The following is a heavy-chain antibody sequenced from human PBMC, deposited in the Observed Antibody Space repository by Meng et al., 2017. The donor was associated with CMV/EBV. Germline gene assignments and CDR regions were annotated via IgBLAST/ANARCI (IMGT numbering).Heavy chain of an antibody. CDR2: IYYSGST. D-gene: IGHD2-21*02. CDR1: GGSISSGDYD. CDR3: AREGDNPFDY. Sequence: QAHLRESGPGWWKPIRTLSLTCTVPGGSISSGDYDWSWSRQPPGKGLEWIGYIYYSGSTYYNPSLKSRVTISVDTSKNQFSLKLSSVTAADTAVYYCAREGDNPFDYWGQGTLVTVSS. J-gene: IGHJ4*02. V-gene: IGHV4-30-4*08.